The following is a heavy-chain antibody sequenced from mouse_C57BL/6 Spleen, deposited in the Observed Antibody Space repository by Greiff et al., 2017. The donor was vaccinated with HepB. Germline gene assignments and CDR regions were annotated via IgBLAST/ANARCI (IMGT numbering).Heavy chain of an antibody. CDR1: GFTFSDYG. CDR2: ISSGSSTI. CDR3: ASTVVADYYAMDY. Sequence: EVHLVESGGGLVKPGGSLKLSCAASGFTFSDYGMHWVRQAPEKGLEWVAYISSGSSTIYYADTVKGRFTISRDNAKNTLFLQMTSLRSEDTAMYYCASTVVADYYAMDYWGQGTSVTVSS. D-gene: IGHD1-1*01. V-gene: IGHV5-17*01. J-gene: IGHJ4*01.